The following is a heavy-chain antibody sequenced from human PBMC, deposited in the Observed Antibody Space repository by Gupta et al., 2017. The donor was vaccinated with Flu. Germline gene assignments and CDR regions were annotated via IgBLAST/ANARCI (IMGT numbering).Heavy chain of an antibody. CDR2: IPYDGSNK. J-gene: IGHJ4*02. V-gene: IGHV3-30-3*01. Sequence: VRQAPGKGLEWVAVIPYDGSNKYYADSVKGRFTISRDNAKNTLFLQMNSLRAEDTAVYYCARDLWSSSSSLGYWGPGTLVTVSS. D-gene: IGHD6-6*01. CDR3: ARDLWSSSSSLGY.